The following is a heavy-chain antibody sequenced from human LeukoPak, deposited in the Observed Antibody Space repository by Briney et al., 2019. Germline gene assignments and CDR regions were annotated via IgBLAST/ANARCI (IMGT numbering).Heavy chain of an antibody. V-gene: IGHV4-34*01. D-gene: IGHD3-22*01. Sequence: SETLSLTCAVYGGSFSGYYWSWIRQPPGKGLEWIGEINHSGSTNYNPSLKSRVTITVDTSKNQFSLKLSSVTAADTAVYYCARGPTYYYDSSGYSFFFQHWGQGTLVTVSS. J-gene: IGHJ1*01. CDR3: ARGPTYYYDSSGYSFFFQH. CDR2: INHSGST. CDR1: GGSFSGYY.